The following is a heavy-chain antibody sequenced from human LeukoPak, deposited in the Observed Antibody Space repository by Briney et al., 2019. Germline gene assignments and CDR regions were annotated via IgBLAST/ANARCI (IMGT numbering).Heavy chain of an antibody. Sequence: SGTLSLTCAVSGGSISSSSWWSWVRQPPGKGLEWIGEIYHSGSTNYNPSLKSRVTISVDKSKNQFSLKLSSVTAADTAVYYCARAPRGIAAAGTKYFQHWGQGTLVTVSS. V-gene: IGHV4-4*02. J-gene: IGHJ1*01. CDR2: IYHSGST. CDR1: GGSISSSSW. D-gene: IGHD6-13*01. CDR3: ARAPRGIAAAGTKYFQH.